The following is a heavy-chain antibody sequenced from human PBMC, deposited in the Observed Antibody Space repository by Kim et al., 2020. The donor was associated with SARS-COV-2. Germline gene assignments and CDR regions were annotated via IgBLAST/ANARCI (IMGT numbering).Heavy chain of an antibody. CDR3: ASVGSGSYPSRYWYFDL. Sequence: ASVKVSCKASGYTFTSYAMHWVRQAPGQRLEWMGWINAGNGNTKYSQKFQGRVTITRDTSASTAYMELSSLRSEDTAVYYCASVGSGSYPSRYWYFDLWGRGTLVTVSS. CDR1: GYTFTSYA. V-gene: IGHV1-3*01. CDR2: INAGNGNT. D-gene: IGHD1-26*01. J-gene: IGHJ2*01.